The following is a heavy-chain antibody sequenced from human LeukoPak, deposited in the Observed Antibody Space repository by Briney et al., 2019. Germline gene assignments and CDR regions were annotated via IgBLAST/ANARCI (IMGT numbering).Heavy chain of an antibody. CDR3: AKDKTTVTTFILDY. V-gene: IGHV3-23*01. J-gene: IGHJ4*02. CDR2: ISGSGGST. Sequence: PGGSLRLSCAAPGFTFSSYAMSWVRQAPGKGLEWVSAISGSGGSTYYADSVKGRFTISRDNSKNTLYLQMNSLRAEDTAVYYCAKDKTTVTTFILDYWGQGTLVTVSS. CDR1: GFTFSSYA. D-gene: IGHD4-17*01.